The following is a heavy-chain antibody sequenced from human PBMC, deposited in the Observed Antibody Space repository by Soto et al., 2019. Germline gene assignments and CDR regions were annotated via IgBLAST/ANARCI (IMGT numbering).Heavy chain of an antibody. Sequence: EVHLFQSGGDLVQPGGSLRLSCAASGFTFSTYAMTWVRQAAGKGLEWVSTISDSSATYYADSVKGRFTISRYNSKNTLYLEMTSRRADDTAVYYCAKNKGGNYCTRTSCLYSFDYWGQGTLVTVSS. CDR1: GFTFSTYA. CDR3: AKNKGGNYCTRTSCLYSFDY. D-gene: IGHD2-2*01. CDR2: ISDSSAT. V-gene: IGHV3-23*01. J-gene: IGHJ4*02.